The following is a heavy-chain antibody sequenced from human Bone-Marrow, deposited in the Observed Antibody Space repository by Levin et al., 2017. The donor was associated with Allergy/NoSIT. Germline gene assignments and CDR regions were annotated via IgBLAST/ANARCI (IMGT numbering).Heavy chain of an antibody. V-gene: IGHV3-33*01. CDR1: GFTFSSHG. Sequence: GGSLRLSCAASGFTFSSHGMDWVRQAPGKGLEWVAIIWYDGSNEYYADSVKGRFTISRDNSKNMLYLQMNSLRAEDTAVYYCARHLSSGWNDYWGQGTLVTVST. D-gene: IGHD6-19*01. CDR3: ARHLSSGWNDY. CDR2: IWYDGSNE. J-gene: IGHJ4*02.